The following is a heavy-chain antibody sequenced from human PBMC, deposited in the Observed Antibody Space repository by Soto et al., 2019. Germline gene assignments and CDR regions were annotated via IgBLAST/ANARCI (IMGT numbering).Heavy chain of an antibody. V-gene: IGHV3-74*01. CDR1: GFTCRSYW. CDR3: ASSMSPSYNSGWYQGHHP. D-gene: IGHD6-19*01. CDR2: INRDGSST. J-gene: IGHJ1*01. Sequence: PRRSLRLACAASGFTCRSYWMHWVRQAPGKRLVWVSRINRDGSSTDYADSVKGRFTISRDNAKNMLYLQMSSLRAEDTAVYSCASSMSPSYNSGWYQGHHPWAQGTLDTVSS.